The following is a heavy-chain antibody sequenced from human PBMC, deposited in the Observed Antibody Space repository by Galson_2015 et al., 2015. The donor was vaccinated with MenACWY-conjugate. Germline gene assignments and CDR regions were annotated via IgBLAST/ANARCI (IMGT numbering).Heavy chain of an antibody. CDR1: GFTFRNYW. V-gene: IGHV3-7*03. Sequence: SLRLSCEASGFTFRNYWMTWVRQAPGQGLEWVARIKKDGSEKYYVDSVKGRFTISRDNAKNSLYVEMNSLRVEDTAVYYCARGHYGMDYWGQGTPVTVSS. CDR3: ARGHYGMDY. J-gene: IGHJ6*02. CDR2: IKKDGSEK.